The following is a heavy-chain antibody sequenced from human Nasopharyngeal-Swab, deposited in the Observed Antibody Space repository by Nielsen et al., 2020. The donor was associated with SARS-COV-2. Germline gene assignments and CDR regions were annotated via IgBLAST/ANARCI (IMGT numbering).Heavy chain of an antibody. Sequence: SLKIYCAASGFTFDDYALLWVRQAPGQGLEWVSGIIWNSGNKGYADSVKGRFTISRDNAKNSVYLEMTSLRAEDTALYYCAKGLEDWGQGTLVTVSS. J-gene: IGHJ4*02. CDR2: IIWNSGNK. CDR1: GFTFDDYA. D-gene: IGHD1-1*01. V-gene: IGHV3-9*01. CDR3: AKGLED.